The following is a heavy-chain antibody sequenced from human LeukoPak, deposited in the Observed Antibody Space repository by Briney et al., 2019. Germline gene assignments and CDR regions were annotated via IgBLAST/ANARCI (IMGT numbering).Heavy chain of an antibody. D-gene: IGHD3-10*01. CDR1: GFTFDDYG. Sequence: PGGSLRLSCAASGFTFDDYGMSWVRQAPGKGLEWVSGINWNGGSTGYADSVKGRFTISRDDSKNTLFLQMNSLRAEDTAVYYCAKGGIALVRGSFDYWGQGTLVTVSS. J-gene: IGHJ4*02. V-gene: IGHV3-20*04. CDR2: INWNGGST. CDR3: AKGGIALVRGSFDY.